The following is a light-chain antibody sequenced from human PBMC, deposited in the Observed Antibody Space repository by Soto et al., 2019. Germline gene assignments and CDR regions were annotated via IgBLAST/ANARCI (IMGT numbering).Light chain of an antibody. J-gene: IGKJ1*01. CDR1: QSVSSY. CDR2: DAT. Sequence: EIVLTQSPATLSLSPGEGANLSCRASQSVSSYLAWYKQKPGQAPRLLIYDATKRATGIPARISGSGSGTDFTLTISSLEPEDFAVYYCQQRSNWPVTFGLGTKV. CDR3: QQRSNWPVT. V-gene: IGKV3-11*01.